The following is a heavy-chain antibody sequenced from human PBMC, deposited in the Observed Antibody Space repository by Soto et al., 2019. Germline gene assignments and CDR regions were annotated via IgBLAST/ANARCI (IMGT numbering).Heavy chain of an antibody. CDR2: IIPIFGTA. CDR3: AMYSSSRTPKFDY. V-gene: IGHV1-69*13. CDR1: GGTFSSYA. Sequence: GASVKVSCKASGGTFSSYAISWVRQAPGQGLERMGGIIPIFGTANYAQKFQGRVTITADESTSTAYMELSSLRSEDTAVYYCAMYSSSRTPKFDYWGQGTLVTVSS. D-gene: IGHD6-13*01. J-gene: IGHJ4*02.